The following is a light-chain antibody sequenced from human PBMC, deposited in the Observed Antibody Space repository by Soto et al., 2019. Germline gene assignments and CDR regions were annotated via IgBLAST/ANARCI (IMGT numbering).Light chain of an antibody. J-gene: IGKJ1*01. Sequence: DIQMTQSPSTLSASVGDRVTITCRASQPISTWLAWYQQKPGKAPKLLIFDASTLQSGVPSRFSGSGFGTECTVNICRLQCDDVAIYFELQYNLSWMFGRGTKVDIK. CDR1: QPISTW. V-gene: IGKV1-5*01. CDR2: DAS. CDR3: LQYNLSWM.